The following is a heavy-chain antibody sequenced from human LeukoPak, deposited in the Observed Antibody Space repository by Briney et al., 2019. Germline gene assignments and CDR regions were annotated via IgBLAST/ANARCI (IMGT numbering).Heavy chain of an antibody. D-gene: IGHD3-10*01. CDR1: GFTVRGNY. Sequence: GGSLRLSCAASGFTVRGNYMTWVRQAPGRGLEWVSLIYAAGTPYYPDAVTGRFTISRDNSRNTLYLQMNSLRADDTAVYYCATGEWPQDYWGQGTLVTVSP. J-gene: IGHJ4*02. CDR3: ATGEWPQDY. V-gene: IGHV3-53*01. CDR2: IYAAGTP.